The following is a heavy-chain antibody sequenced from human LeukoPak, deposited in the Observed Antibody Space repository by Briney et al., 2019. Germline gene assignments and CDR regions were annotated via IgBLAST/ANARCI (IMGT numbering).Heavy chain of an antibody. V-gene: IGHV3-23*01. CDR3: AKGRKSYYYGMDV. J-gene: IGHJ6*02. CDR2: ISGSGGST. CDR1: GFTFSSYA. D-gene: IGHD1-14*01. Sequence: GGSLRLSCAASGFTFSSYAMNWVRQAPGKGLEWVSGISGSGGSTYYADSVKGRFTISRDNSKNTLYLQMNSLRAEDTAVYHCAKGRKSYYYGMDVWGQGTTVTVSS.